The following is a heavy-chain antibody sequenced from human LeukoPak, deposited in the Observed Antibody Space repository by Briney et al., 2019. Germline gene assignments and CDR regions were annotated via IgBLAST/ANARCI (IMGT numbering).Heavy chain of an antibody. CDR2: LADSGITT. CDR1: GFAISSYD. CDR3: AKPFAYGPLSSYQTFDS. V-gene: IGHV3-23*01. D-gene: IGHD3-10*01. J-gene: IGHJ4*02. Sequence: PGGSLRLSCAVSGFAISSYDMSWVRQAPGKGLEWVSSLADSGITTHYTDSVRGRFTISRDNSENTLYLQMNSLRAEDTAVYYWAKPFAYGPLSSYQTFDSWGQGTLVSVSS.